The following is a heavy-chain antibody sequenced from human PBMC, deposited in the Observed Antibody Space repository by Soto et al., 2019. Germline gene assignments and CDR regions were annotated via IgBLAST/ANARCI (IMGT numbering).Heavy chain of an antibody. Sequence: QVQLVESGGGVVQPGRSLRLSCAASGFTFSSYGMHWVRQAPGKGLEWVAVIWYDGSNKYYADSVKGRFTISRDNSKNTLYLQMNSLRAEDTAVYYCARHGARFGELWSWGQGTLVTVSS. CDR2: IWYDGSNK. V-gene: IGHV3-33*01. J-gene: IGHJ5*02. CDR1: GFTFSSYG. D-gene: IGHD3-10*01. CDR3: ARHGARFGELWS.